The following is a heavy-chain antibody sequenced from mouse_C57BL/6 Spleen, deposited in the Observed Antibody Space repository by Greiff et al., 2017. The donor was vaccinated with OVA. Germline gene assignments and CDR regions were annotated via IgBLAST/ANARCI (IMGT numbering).Heavy chain of an antibody. V-gene: IGHV1-55*01. CDR3: AREKEYEYEAFAY. J-gene: IGHJ3*01. Sequence: QVQLQHPGAELVKPGASVQMSCKASGYTFTSYWITWVKQRPGHGLEWIGDIYPGSGSTNYNEKFKRKATLTVDTDSSTAYMQLSSLTSEEYAVYYCAREKEYEYEAFAYWGQGTLVTVAA. CDR1: GYTFTSYW. D-gene: IGHD2-4*01. CDR2: IYPGSGST.